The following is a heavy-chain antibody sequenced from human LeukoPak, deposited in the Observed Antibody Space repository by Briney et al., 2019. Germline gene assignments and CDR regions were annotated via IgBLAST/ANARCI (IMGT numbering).Heavy chain of an antibody. Sequence: ASVKVSCKASGYTFTSYDINWARQATGQGLEWMGWMNPNSGNTGYAQKFQGRVTMTRNTSISTAYMELSSLRSEDTAVYYCARARRRPLYAFDIWGQGTMVTVSS. CDR3: ARARRRPLYAFDI. D-gene: IGHD2-8*01. V-gene: IGHV1-8*01. CDR1: GYTFTSYD. J-gene: IGHJ3*02. CDR2: MNPNSGNT.